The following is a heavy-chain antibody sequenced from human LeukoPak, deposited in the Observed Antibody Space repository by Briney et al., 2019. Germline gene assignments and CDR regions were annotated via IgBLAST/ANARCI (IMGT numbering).Heavy chain of an antibody. V-gene: IGHV4-4*02. J-gene: IGHJ4*02. D-gene: IGHD1-26*01. Sequence: TGTLSLTCAVSGGSILTTNWWSWVRQPPGKGLEWIGEVHLSGASNYNPSLKSRVSMSIDKSKNHLSLELTSVTAADTAIYYCARESGAFSPFGFWGQGTLVTVSS. CDR2: VHLSGAS. CDR1: GGSILTTNW. CDR3: ARESGAFSPFGF.